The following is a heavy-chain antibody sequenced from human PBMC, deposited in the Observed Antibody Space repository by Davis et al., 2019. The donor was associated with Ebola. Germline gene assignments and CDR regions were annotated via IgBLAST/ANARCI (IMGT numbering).Heavy chain of an antibody. CDR1: GYTFTSYD. J-gene: IGHJ4*02. CDR3: GRGVQLWTFEY. D-gene: IGHD5-18*01. V-gene: IGHV1-8*01. Sequence: ASVKVSCKASGYTFTSYDINWVRQATGQGLEWMGWMNPNSGNTGYAQKFQGRVTITADESTSTAYMELSSLRSEDTAVYYCGRGVQLWTFEYWGQGTLVTVSS. CDR2: MNPNSGNT.